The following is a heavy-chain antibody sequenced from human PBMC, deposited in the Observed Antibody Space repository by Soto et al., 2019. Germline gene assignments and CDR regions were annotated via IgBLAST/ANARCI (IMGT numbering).Heavy chain of an antibody. V-gene: IGHV1-2*02. CDR3: ARNMDYYYGRGSGNGHGV. CDR1: GYTFTAYY. D-gene: IGHD3-10*02. CDR2: INPKFGDT. J-gene: IGHJ6*02. Sequence: QVQLGQSGAEVKEPGDSVRVSCEASGYTFTAYYIHWVRQDPGQGLEWIGWINPKFGDTTYAQDFQGRVSMTRDMSISTVYMELSSLTSDDTAIDYCARNMDYYYGRGSGNGHGVWGQGTTVTVFS.